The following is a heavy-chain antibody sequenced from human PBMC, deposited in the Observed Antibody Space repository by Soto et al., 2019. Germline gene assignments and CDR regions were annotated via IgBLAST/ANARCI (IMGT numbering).Heavy chain of an antibody. CDR1: GGSISSGTNY. V-gene: IGHV4-39*01. J-gene: IGHJ4*02. CDR2: IYYSGST. Sequence: SETLSLTCTVSGGSISSGTNYWAWIRQPPGKGLEWIANIYYSGSTFYHTSLKSRVTISLDTSKNKFSLQLRSVTAADTAVYYCPRHDAGWYFDSWGQGHMVTVS. CDR3: PRHDAGWYFDS.